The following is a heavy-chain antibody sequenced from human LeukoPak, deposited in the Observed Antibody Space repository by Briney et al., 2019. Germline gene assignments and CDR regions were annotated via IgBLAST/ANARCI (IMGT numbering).Heavy chain of an antibody. CDR3: TRDSLEAAAVDSSDY. Sequence: PGGSLRLSCTASGFTFGDYAVNWFRQAPGKGLEWIGFIRSKAYGGTTEYAASVKGRFTISRDDSKSIAYLQMNSLKTEDTAVYYCTRDSLEAAAVDSSDYWGQGTLVTVSS. CDR2: IRSKAYGGTT. V-gene: IGHV3-49*03. D-gene: IGHD3-22*01. CDR1: GFTFGDYA. J-gene: IGHJ4*02.